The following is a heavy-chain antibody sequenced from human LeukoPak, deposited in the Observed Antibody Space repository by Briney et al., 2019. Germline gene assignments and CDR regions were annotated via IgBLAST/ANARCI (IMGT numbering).Heavy chain of an antibody. CDR1: GGSISSGSYY. V-gene: IGHV4-61*02. J-gene: IGHJ6*04. CDR3: ARAWYYFGSGSYSPMDV. Sequence: PSETLSLTCTVSGGSISSGSYYWSWIRQPAGKGLEWIGRIYTSGSTNYNPSLKSRVTISVDTSKNQFSLKLSSVTAADTAVYYCARAWYYFGSGSYSPMDVWGKGTTVTISS. D-gene: IGHD3-10*01. CDR2: IYTSGST.